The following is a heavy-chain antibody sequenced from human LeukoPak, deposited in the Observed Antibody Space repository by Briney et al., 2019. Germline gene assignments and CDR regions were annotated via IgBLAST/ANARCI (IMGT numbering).Heavy chain of an antibody. J-gene: IGHJ5*02. D-gene: IGHD6-13*01. V-gene: IGHV1-8*01. CDR1: GYTFTSYD. CDR2: MNPNSGNT. Sequence: ASVKVSCKASGYTFTSYDINWVRQATGQGLEWMGWMNPNSGNTGYAQKFQGRVTMTRNTSISTAYMELSSLRSEDTAAYYCARRFYSSSWYNWFDPWGQGTLVTVSS. CDR3: ARRFYSSSWYNWFDP.